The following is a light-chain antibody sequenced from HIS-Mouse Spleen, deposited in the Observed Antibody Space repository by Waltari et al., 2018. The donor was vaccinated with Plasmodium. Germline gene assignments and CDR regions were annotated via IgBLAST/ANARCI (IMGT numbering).Light chain of an antibody. CDR2: KAS. J-gene: IGKJ1*01. CDR1: PSISSW. V-gene: IGKV1-5*03. Sequence: DIQMTQSPSTLSASVGDRVTITCRASPSISSWFAWYQQKPGKAPKLLIYKASSLESGVPSRFSGSGSGTEFTLTISSLQPDDFATYYCQQYNSYWTFGQGTKVEIK. CDR3: QQYNSYWT.